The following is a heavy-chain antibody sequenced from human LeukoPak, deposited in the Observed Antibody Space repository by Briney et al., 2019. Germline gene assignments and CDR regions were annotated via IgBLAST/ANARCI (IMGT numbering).Heavy chain of an antibody. CDR3: AKGGHYTYFEY. CDR1: GVTLSSYA. J-gene: IGHJ4*02. V-gene: IGHV3-23*01. CDR2: ISSSGSGGNT. Sequence: PGGSLRLSCAASGVTLSSYAMSWARQAPGKGLEWVSGISSSGSGGNTYYADSVKGRFAISRDSSKNTLFLHMNTLRAEDTAIYYCAKGGHYTYFEYWGQGTLVTVSS. D-gene: IGHD3-3*01.